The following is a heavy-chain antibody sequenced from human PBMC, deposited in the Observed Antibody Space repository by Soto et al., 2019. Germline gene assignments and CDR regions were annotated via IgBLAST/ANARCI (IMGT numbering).Heavy chain of an antibody. CDR3: AISQILTTVTTTGDY. Sequence: ASVKVSCKASGYTFTIYGISCVLQSPLQGLEWMGWISAYNGNTNYAQKLQGRVTMTTDTSTSTAYMELGSLRSDDTAVYYCAISQILTTVTTTGDYWGQGTLVTVSS. D-gene: IGHD4-17*01. CDR2: ISAYNGNT. V-gene: IGHV1-18*04. CDR1: GYTFTIYG. J-gene: IGHJ4*02.